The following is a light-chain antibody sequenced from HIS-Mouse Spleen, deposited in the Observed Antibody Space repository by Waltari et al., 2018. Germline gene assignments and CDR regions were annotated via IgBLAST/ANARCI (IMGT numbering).Light chain of an antibody. CDR1: KLGDKY. CDR2: QDS. V-gene: IGLV3-1*01. Sequence: SYELTQPPSVSVSTGQTASITCSGDKLGDKYACWYQQKPGQSPVLVIYQDSQRPSGIPERFSGSNSGNTATLTISGTQAMDEADYYCQAWDSSTVVFGGGTKLTVL. CDR3: QAWDSSTVV. J-gene: IGLJ2*01.